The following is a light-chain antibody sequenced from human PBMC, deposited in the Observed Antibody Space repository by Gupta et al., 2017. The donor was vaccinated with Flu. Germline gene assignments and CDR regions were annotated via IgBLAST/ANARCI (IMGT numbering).Light chain of an antibody. Sequence: DVLLTQSPFFLSVDLGQPASISCRSGQSIRSSDGNTYLSWFQQRPGQSPRRIIYKVSNRDSGVPDRFSGSGSDTDFTLNINRVQAEDVAFYYCMQGAHSTTWTFGQGTKVEIK. J-gene: IGKJ1*01. CDR3: MQGAHSTTWT. CDR2: KVS. V-gene: IGKV2-30*01. CDR1: QSIRSSDGNTY.